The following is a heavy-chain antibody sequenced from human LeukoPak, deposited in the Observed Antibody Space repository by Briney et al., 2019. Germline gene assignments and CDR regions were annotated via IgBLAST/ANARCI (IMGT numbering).Heavy chain of an antibody. J-gene: IGHJ4*02. D-gene: IGHD4-23*01. CDR2: IIPIFGTA. CDR1: GGTFSNYA. Sequence: SVKVSCKASGGTFSNYAISWVRQAPGQGLEWMGGIIPIFGTANYAQKFQGRVTITADESTSTAYMELSSLRSEDTAVYYCARMEMRRGNSPGHRFDYWGQGTLVTVSS. CDR3: ARMEMRRGNSPGHRFDY. V-gene: IGHV1-69*01.